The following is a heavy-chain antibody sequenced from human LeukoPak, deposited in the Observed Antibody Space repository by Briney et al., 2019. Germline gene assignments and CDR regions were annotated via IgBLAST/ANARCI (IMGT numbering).Heavy chain of an antibody. Sequence: GGSLRLSCAASGFTFSSYWMHWVRQAPGKGLEWVAKMKEDGSEIFYVDSVKGRFTISRDNAKNSLYLQMNSLRAEDTAVYYCARPRGCGSTRCNNFDYWGQGTLVTVSS. CDR2: MKEDGSEI. V-gene: IGHV3-7*01. J-gene: IGHJ4*02. CDR3: ARPRGCGSTRCNNFDY. D-gene: IGHD2-2*01. CDR1: GFTFSSYW.